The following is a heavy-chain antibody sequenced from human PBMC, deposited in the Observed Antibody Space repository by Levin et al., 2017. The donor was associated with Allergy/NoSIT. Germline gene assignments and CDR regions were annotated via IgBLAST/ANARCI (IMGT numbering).Heavy chain of an antibody. Sequence: GESLKISCKASGYTFTSYDINWVRQATGQGLEWMGWMNPNSGNTGYAQKFQGRVTMTRNTSISTAYMELSSLRSEDTAVYYCARTRQRRYCSSTSCLKYYFDYWGQGTLVTVSS. CDR2: MNPNSGNT. J-gene: IGHJ4*02. V-gene: IGHV1-8*01. CDR1: GYTFTSYD. D-gene: IGHD2-2*01. CDR3: ARTRQRRYCSSTSCLKYYFDY.